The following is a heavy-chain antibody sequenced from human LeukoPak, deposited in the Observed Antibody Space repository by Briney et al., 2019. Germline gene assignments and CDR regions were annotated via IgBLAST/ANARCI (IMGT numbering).Heavy chain of an antibody. Sequence: GGSLRLSCAASGFTFSSYSMNWVRQAPGKGLEWVSSISSSSSYIYYADSVKGRFTISRDNAKNSLYLQMNSLRGEDTAVYYCARGSVQAAAAGINPDYWGQGTLVTVSS. CDR1: GFTFSSYS. J-gene: IGHJ4*02. D-gene: IGHD6-13*01. V-gene: IGHV3-21*01. CDR2: ISSSSSYI. CDR3: ARGSVQAAAAGINPDY.